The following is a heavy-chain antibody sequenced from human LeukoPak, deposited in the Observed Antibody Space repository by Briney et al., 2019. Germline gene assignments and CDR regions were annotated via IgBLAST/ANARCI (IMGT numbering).Heavy chain of an antibody. Sequence: ASVKVSCKASGYTFTDYYIHWVRQAPGQDFEWMGWINPKSGGTEYAQKFQGRVTMTRDPSLSTAYMELSGLTSDDTAVYFCARHNYDFDFDYWGQGTLVTVSS. CDR1: GYTFTDYY. CDR2: INPKSGGT. V-gene: IGHV1-2*02. CDR3: ARHNYDFDFDY. D-gene: IGHD4-11*01. J-gene: IGHJ4*02.